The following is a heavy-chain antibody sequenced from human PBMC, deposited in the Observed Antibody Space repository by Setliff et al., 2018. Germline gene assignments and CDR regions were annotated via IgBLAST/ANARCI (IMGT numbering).Heavy chain of an antibody. J-gene: IGHJ5*02. V-gene: IGHV4-59*08. CDR1: GGAITSYY. D-gene: IGHD3-22*01. Sequence: PSETLSLTCTVSGGAITSYYWSWIRPPPGKGLEYIGYIYYSGSTNYNPSLNSRVTISVDTSKNQFSLKLSSVTAADTAVYYCVTAASARSRWYDMGWYDPWGQGTLVTVSS. CDR3: VTAASARSRWYDMGWYDP. CDR2: IYYSGST.